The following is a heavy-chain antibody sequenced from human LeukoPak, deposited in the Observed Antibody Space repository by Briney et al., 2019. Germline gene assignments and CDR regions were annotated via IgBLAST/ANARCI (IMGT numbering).Heavy chain of an antibody. CDR1: GFTVSSNY. CDR3: ARDPAGYSGYDYFDY. D-gene: IGHD5-12*01. V-gene: IGHV3-53*01. Sequence: GGSLRLSCAASGFTVSSNYMSWVRQAPGKGLEWVSIIYSGGSTFYADSVKGRFTISRDNAKNSLYLQMNSLRAEDTAVYYCARDPAGYSGYDYFDYWGQGTLVTVSS. J-gene: IGHJ4*02. CDR2: IYSGGST.